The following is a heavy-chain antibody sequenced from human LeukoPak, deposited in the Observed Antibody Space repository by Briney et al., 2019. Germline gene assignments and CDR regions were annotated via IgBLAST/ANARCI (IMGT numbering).Heavy chain of an antibody. D-gene: IGHD3-3*01. CDR3: AKVGWSGYHYYGMDV. J-gene: IGHJ6*02. Sequence: PGGSLRLSCAASGFTFDDYAMHWVRQASGKGLEWVSGISWNSGSIGYADSVKGRFTISRDNAKNSLYLQMNSLRAEDTALYYCAKVGWSGYHYYGMDVWGQGTTVTVSS. CDR1: GFTFDDYA. V-gene: IGHV3-9*01. CDR2: ISWNSGSI.